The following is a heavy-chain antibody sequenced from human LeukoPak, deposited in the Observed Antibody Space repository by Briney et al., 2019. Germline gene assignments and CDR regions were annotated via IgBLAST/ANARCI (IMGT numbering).Heavy chain of an antibody. V-gene: IGHV3-21*01. CDR1: GFTFSSYS. CDR2: ISSSSSYI. J-gene: IGHJ5*02. CDR3: ATMPSSSWYDIWFDP. Sequence: GGSLRLSCAASGFTFSSYSMNWVRQAPGKGLEWVSSISSSSSYIYYADSVKGRFTISRDNAKNSLYLQMNSLRAEDTAVYYCATMPSSSWYDIWFDPWGQGTLVTVSS. D-gene: IGHD6-13*01.